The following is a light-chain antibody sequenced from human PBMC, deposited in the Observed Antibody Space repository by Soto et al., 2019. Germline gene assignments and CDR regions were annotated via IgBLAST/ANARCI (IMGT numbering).Light chain of an antibody. J-gene: IGLJ2*01. CDR3: QSADSSGTPYVV. CDR2: KDS. Sequence: ELTQPPSVSVSPGQTARITCSGDALPKQYAYWYQQKPGQAPVLVIYKDSERPSGIPERFSGSSSGTTVTLTISGVQAEDEADYYCQSADSSGTPYVVFGGGTKLTVL. V-gene: IGLV3-25*03. CDR1: ALPKQY.